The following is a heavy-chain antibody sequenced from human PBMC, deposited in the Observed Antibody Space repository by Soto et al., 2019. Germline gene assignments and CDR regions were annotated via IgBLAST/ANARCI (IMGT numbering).Heavy chain of an antibody. CDR2: IYYSGSA. J-gene: IGHJ4*02. CDR3: ARGLISGSHYSGGWYYFDS. D-gene: IGHD1-26*01. CDR1: GGSISSGDYY. V-gene: IGHV4-30-4*01. Sequence: SETLSLTCTVSGGSISSGDYYWSWIRQPPGKGLEWIGYIYYSGSANYNPSLKSRVTISVHTSKSQFSLELSSVTAADTAVYYCARGLISGSHYSGGWYYFDSWGQGTQVTAPQ.